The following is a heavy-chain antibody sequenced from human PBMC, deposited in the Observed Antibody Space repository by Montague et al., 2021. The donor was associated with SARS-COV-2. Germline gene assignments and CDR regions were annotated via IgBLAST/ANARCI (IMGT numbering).Heavy chain of an antibody. D-gene: IGHD6-19*01. V-gene: IGHV3-30*04. Sequence: SLRLSCAASGFTFTSFSIYWVRQAPGKGLEWVAVISSDGSNKYFPDSVRGRFTISRDRSLNTVFLQMNTLRPEDTAVYYCAGAGVLDNGWYLSYFDHWGQGTLVTVSS. CDR1: GFTFTSFS. J-gene: IGHJ4*03. CDR3: AGAGVLDNGWYLSYFDH. CDR2: ISSDGSNK.